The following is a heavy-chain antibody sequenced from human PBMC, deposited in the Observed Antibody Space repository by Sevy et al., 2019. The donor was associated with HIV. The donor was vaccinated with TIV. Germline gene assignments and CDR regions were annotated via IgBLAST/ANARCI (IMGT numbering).Heavy chain of an antibody. D-gene: IGHD2-21*01. Sequence: GGSLRLSCAASGFTFNTYSLIWVRQTPGKGLEWLSFIGTAAGVTYYADSVKGRFTISRDKAENSLYLQMNSLRDEDTAGYYCARCPGHYSIDYWGQGTLVTVSS. J-gene: IGHJ4*02. V-gene: IGHV3-48*02. CDR3: ARCPGHYSIDY. CDR2: IGTAAGVT. CDR1: GFTFNTYS.